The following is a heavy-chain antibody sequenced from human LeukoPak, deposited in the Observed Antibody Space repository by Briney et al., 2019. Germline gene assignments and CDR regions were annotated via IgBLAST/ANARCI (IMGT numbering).Heavy chain of an antibody. CDR3: ATTSIAAPDSPPFDY. Sequence: GASVKVSCKVSGYTLTELSIHWVRQAPGKGLEWMGGFDPEDGETIYAQKFQGRVTMTEDTSTDTAYMELSSLRSEDTAVYYCATTSIAAPDSPPFDYWGQGTLVTVSS. CDR1: GYTLTELS. J-gene: IGHJ4*02. D-gene: IGHD6-6*01. CDR2: FDPEDGET. V-gene: IGHV1-24*01.